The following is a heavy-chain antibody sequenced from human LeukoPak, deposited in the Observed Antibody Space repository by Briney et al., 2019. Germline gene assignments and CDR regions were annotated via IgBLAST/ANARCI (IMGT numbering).Heavy chain of an antibody. CDR2: LKPSFGTA. D-gene: IGHD2-2*01. CDR3: ARVQSDCPIASCHDRGFFDD. J-gene: IGHJ5*02. CDR1: GGTFSNYP. Sequence: SVKVSCKASGGTFSNYPVTWVRQAPAQGLAWMGGLKPSFGTAKYEQKIQGRVTITADESTRAAYMELSSLRSDDAAVYYCARVQSDCPIASCHDRGFFDDWGQGTLVTVSS. V-gene: IGHV1-69*13.